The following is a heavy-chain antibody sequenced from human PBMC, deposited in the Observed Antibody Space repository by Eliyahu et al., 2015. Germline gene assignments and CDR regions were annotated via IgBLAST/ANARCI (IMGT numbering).Heavy chain of an antibody. CDR1: GGXFSSYA. Sequence: QVQLVQSGAEVXKPGSSVKVSCKASGGXFSSYAISWVRQAPGQGLEXMGGIIPIFGTANYAQKFQGRVTITADKSTSTAYMELSSLRSEDTAVYYCAREGMVRDYYYGMDVWGQGTTVTVSS. CDR3: AREGMVRDYYYGMDV. V-gene: IGHV1-69*06. J-gene: IGHJ6*02. CDR2: IIPIFGTA. D-gene: IGHD3-10*01.